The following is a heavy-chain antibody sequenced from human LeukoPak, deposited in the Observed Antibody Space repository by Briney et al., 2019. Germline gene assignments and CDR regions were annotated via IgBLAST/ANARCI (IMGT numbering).Heavy chain of an antibody. CDR1: GGTFSSYA. CDR2: IIPIFGTA. V-gene: IGHV1-69*13. J-gene: IGHJ4*02. Sequence: SVKVSCTASGGTFSSYAISWVRQAPGQGIEWMGGIIPIFGTANYAQKFQGGVTITADESTSTAYMELSSLRSEDTAVYYCARSHGRYCSGGSCHEGYFDYWGQGTLVTVSS. D-gene: IGHD2-15*01. CDR3: ARSHGRYCSGGSCHEGYFDY.